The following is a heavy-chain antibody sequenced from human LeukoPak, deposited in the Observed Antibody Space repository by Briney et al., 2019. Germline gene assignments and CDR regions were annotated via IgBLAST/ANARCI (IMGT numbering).Heavy chain of an antibody. V-gene: IGHV1-18*01. CDR1: GYTFAIYG. Sequence: ASVKVSCKASGYTFAIYGITWVRQAPGQGLEWMGWISGYNGNTNYAQKLQDRVTMTTDRSTSTAYMELRSLRSDDTAVYYCARLRWGDSSGYYTDYWGQGILVSVSS. CDR2: ISGYNGNT. CDR3: ARLRWGDSSGYYTDY. D-gene: IGHD3-22*01. J-gene: IGHJ4*02.